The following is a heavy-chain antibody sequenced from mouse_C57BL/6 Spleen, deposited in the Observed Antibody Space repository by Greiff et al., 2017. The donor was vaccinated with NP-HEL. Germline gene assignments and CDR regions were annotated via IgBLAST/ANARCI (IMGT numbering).Heavy chain of an antibody. CDR1: GFSLTSYG. CDR3: ASGAYRFAY. V-gene: IGHV2-6*01. J-gene: IGHJ3*01. Sequence: VQVVESGPGLVAPSQSLSITCTVSGFSLTSYGVDWVRQSPGKGLEWLGVIWGVGSTNYNSALKSRLSISKDNSKSQVFLKMNSLQTDDTAMYYCASGAYRFAYWGQGTLVTVSA. CDR2: IWGVGST. D-gene: IGHD6-5*01.